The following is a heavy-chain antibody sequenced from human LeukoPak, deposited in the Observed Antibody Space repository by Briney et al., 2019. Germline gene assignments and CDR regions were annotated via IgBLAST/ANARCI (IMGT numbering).Heavy chain of an antibody. Sequence: PSETLSLTCTVSGGSISSYYWSWIRQPAGKGLEWIGRIYISGSTNYNPSLKSRVTMSVDTSKNQFSLKLSSVTAADTAVYYCARDTYYYDSSGYYYFDYWGQGTLVTVSS. J-gene: IGHJ4*02. CDR3: ARDTYYYDSSGYYYFDY. CDR2: IYISGST. D-gene: IGHD3-22*01. V-gene: IGHV4-4*07. CDR1: GGSISSYY.